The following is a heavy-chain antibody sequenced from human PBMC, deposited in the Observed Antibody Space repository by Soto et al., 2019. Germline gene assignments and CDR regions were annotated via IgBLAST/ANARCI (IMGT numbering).Heavy chain of an antibody. Sequence: GGSLRLSCAASGFTFSSYAMHWVRQAPGKGLEWVAVISYDGSNKYYADSVKGRFTISRDNSKNTLYLQMNSLRAEDTAVYYCARDAGGPDDWGQGTLVTVSS. CDR1: GFTFSSYA. J-gene: IGHJ4*02. CDR2: ISYDGSNK. CDR3: ARDAGGPDD. V-gene: IGHV3-30-3*01.